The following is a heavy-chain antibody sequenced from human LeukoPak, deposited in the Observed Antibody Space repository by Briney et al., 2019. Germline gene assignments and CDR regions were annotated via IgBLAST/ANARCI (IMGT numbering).Heavy chain of an antibody. J-gene: IGHJ1*01. V-gene: IGHV4-4*07. Sequence: SETLSLTCTVCGGSISSRYWSWIRQPAGKGLEWIGRIYTSGITNYNPSLKSRVTMSVDTSKKQFSLRLSSVTAADTALYYCARGLGGSGWEYFQHWGQGTLVTVSS. CDR2: IYTSGIT. D-gene: IGHD6-25*01. CDR1: GGSISSRY. CDR3: ARGLGGSGWEYFQH.